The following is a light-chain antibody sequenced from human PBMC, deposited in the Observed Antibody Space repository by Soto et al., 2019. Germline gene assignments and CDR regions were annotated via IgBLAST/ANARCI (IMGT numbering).Light chain of an antibody. J-gene: IGKJ2*01. CDR1: QSISNY. CDR2: DIS. V-gene: IGKV3-11*01. CDR3: QQRSDWPFT. Sequence: EIVLTQSPATLSLSPGERATLSCRASQSISNYLAWYQQKPGQAPRLLIYDISNRATGIPARFSGSGSRTDFTLTISSLEPEDFAVYYCQQRSDWPFTFGQGTKLEIQ.